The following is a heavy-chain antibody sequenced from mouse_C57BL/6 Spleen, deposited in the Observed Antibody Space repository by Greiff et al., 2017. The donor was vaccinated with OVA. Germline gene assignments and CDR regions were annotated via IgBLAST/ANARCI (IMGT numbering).Heavy chain of an antibody. V-gene: IGHV1-76*01. CDR1: GYTFTSYW. CDR2: IYPGSGNT. J-gene: IGHJ2*01. Sequence: VQLQQSGAELVKPGASVKVSCKASGYTFTSYWMHWVKQRPGQGLEWIGRIYPGSGNTYYNEKFKGKATLTAEKSSSTAYMQLSSLTSEDSAVYFCARSTNFDYWGQGTTLTVSS. D-gene: IGHD2-13*01. CDR3: ARSTNFDY.